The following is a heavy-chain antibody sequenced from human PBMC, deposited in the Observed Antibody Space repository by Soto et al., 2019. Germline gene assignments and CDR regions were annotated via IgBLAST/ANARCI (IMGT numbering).Heavy chain of an antibody. CDR1: GFTFSSYG. D-gene: IGHD2-21*01. J-gene: IGHJ4*02. CDR3: AKGEDYFDY. V-gene: IGHV3-30*18. Sequence: LRLSCAASGFTFSSYGMHWVRQAPGKGLEWVAVISYDGSNKYYADSVKGRFTISRDNSKNTLYLQMNSLRAEDTAVYYCAKGEDYFDYWGEGTLVTVSS. CDR2: ISYDGSNK.